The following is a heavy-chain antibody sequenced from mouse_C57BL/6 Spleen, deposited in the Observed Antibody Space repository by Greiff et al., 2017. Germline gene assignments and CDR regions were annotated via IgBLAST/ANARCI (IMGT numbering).Heavy chain of an antibody. CDR2: IYPGSGNT. D-gene: IGHD2-14*01. J-gene: IGHJ1*03. CDR3: AKGGSRGNFDV. CDR1: GYTFTDYY. V-gene: IGHV1-76*01. Sequence: QVQLQQSGAELVRPGASVKLSCKASGYTFTDYYINWVKQRPGQGLEWIARIYPGSGNTYYNEKFKGKATLTAEKSSSTAYMQLSSLTSEDSAVYFCAKGGSRGNFDVWGTGTTVTVSS.